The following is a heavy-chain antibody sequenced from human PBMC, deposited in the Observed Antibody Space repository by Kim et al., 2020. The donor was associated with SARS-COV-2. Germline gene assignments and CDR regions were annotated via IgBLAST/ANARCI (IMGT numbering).Heavy chain of an antibody. V-gene: IGHV4-34*01. D-gene: IGHD3-16*01. CDR3: ARGRRVGEAAY. CDR2: INHSGST. J-gene: IGHJ4*02. Sequence: SETLSLTCAVYGGSFSGYYWSWIRQPPGKGLEWIGEINHSGSTNYNPSLKSRVTISVDTSKNQFSLKLSSVTAADTAVYYCARGRRVGEAAYWGQGTLVTVSS. CDR1: GGSFSGYY.